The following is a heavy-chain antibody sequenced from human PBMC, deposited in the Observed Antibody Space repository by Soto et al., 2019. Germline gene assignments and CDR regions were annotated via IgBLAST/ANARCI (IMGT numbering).Heavy chain of an antibody. CDR1: GFTFRNYD. CDR3: ARTDRDFYGLDV. V-gene: IGHV3-13*05. CDR2: ISAAGDP. J-gene: IGHJ6*02. Sequence: EVQLVESGGGLVQPGGSLRLSCEASGFTFRNYDMHWVRQGTGKGLEWVSGISAAGDPDYADSVEGRFTISRENAQNSFFLQMNSLRVGDTAVYYCARTDRDFYGLDVWGQVTTVIVSS.